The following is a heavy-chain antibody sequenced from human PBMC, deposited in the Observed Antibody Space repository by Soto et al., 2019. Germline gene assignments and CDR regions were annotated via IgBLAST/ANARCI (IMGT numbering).Heavy chain of an antibody. CDR1: GFTFSSYA. Sequence: GGSLRLSCAASGFTFSSYAMSWVRQAPGKGLEWVSAISGSGGSTYYADSVKGRFTISRDNSKNTLYLQMNSLRAEDTAVYYCAKAAYGGLYYYYYYMDVWGKGTTVTVSS. D-gene: IGHD4-17*01. J-gene: IGHJ6*03. CDR3: AKAAYGGLYYYYYYMDV. CDR2: ISGSGGST. V-gene: IGHV3-23*01.